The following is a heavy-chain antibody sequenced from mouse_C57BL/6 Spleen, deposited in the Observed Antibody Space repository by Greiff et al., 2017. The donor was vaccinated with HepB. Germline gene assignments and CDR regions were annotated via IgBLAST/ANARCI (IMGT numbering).Heavy chain of an antibody. Sequence: QVQLQQPGAELVRPGSSVRLSCKASGYTFTSYWKHWVKQRPIQGLEWIGNIDPSDSETHYNQKFKDKATLTVDKSSSTAYMQLSSLTSEDSAVYYCARDSSEGDYWGQGTTLTVSS. CDR2: IDPSDSET. D-gene: IGHD3-2*02. CDR1: GYTFTSYW. V-gene: IGHV1-52*01. J-gene: IGHJ2*01. CDR3: ARDSSEGDY.